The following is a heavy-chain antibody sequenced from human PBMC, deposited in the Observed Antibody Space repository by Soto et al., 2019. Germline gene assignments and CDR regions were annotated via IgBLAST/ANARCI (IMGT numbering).Heavy chain of an antibody. Sequence: PGGSLRLSCAASGFTFSSYAMSWVRQAPGKGLEWVSTISGSGGSTYYADSVKGRFAISRDNSKNSLYLQMNSLRDEDTAVYYCARVRYYYDSSGHYYFDYWGQGTLVTVSS. CDR1: GFTFSSYA. D-gene: IGHD3-22*01. J-gene: IGHJ4*02. CDR2: ISGSGGST. CDR3: ARVRYYYDSSGHYYFDY. V-gene: IGHV3-23*01.